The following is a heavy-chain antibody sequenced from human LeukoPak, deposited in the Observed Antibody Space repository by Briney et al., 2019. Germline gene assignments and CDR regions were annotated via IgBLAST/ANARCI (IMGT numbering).Heavy chain of an antibody. V-gene: IGHV4-34*01. CDR1: GGSFSGYY. J-gene: IGHJ4*02. CDR2: INHGGST. CDR3: ARGTMVRGVIRHFDY. Sequence: NPSETLSLTCAVYGGSFSGYYWSWIRQPPGKGLEWIGEINHGGSTTYNPSLKSRVTISVDTSKNQFSLKLSSVTAADTAVYYCARGTMVRGVIRHFDYWGQGTLVTVSS. D-gene: IGHD3-10*01.